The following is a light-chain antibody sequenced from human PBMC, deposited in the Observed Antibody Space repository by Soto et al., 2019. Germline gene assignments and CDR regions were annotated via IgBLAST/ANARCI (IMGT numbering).Light chain of an antibody. CDR3: QQYGSSPLT. CDR2: GAS. J-gene: IGKJ4*01. CDR1: QSVSSSY. V-gene: IGKV3-20*01. Sequence: EIVLTQSPGTLSLSPGERATLSCRASQSVSSSYLAWYQQKPGQAPRLLIYGASSRATGIPDRFSGSGSGTDFTLTIRRMETQDFAVYYCQQYGSSPLTFGGGTKVDI.